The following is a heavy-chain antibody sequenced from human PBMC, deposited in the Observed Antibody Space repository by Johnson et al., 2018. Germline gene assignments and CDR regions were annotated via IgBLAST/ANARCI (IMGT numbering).Heavy chain of an antibody. CDR2: IYSGGST. V-gene: IGHV3-53*01. J-gene: IGHJ3*02. Sequence: VQLVESGGGLIQPGGSLRLSCAASGFTVSSNYMSWVRQAPGKGLEWVSVIYSGGSTYYADSVKGRFTVSRDNSKNTLYLHMNSLSAEDTAVYYCARDAPYGGVFDIWGQGTMVTVSS. CDR3: ARDAPYGGVFDI. CDR1: GFTVSSNY. D-gene: IGHD2-8*02.